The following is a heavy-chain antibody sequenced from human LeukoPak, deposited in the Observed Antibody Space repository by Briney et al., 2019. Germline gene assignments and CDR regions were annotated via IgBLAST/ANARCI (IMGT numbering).Heavy chain of an antibody. J-gene: IGHJ4*02. V-gene: IGHV3-33*01. CDR1: GFTFSSYG. D-gene: IGHD3-10*01. CDR3: ARVRGSGSYYFDY. CDR2: IWYDGSNK. Sequence: GRSLRLSCAASGFTFSSYGMHWVRQAPGKGLEWVAVIWYDGSNKYYADSVKGRFTISRDNSKNTLYLQMNSLRAEDTAVYYCARVRGSGSYYFDYWGQGTLVTVSS.